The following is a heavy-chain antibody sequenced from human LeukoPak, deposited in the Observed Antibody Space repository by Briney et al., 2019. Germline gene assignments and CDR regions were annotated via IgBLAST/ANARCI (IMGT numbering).Heavy chain of an antibody. V-gene: IGHV3-74*03. CDR2: ITPDGNAA. J-gene: IGHJ4*02. CDR3: TRSGYSNGYDY. CDR1: GFTFSGHW. D-gene: IGHD2-15*01. Sequence: GGSLRLSCVASGFTFSGHWMHWVRQVPGKGLMAVSRITPDGNAAAYADSVKGRFTNSRDNAKNTLYLEMNSLTAEDTALYHCTRSGYSNGYDYWGQGTLATVSS.